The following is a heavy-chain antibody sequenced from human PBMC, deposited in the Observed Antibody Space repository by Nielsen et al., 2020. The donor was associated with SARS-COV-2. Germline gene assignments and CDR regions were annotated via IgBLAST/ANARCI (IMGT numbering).Heavy chain of an antibody. V-gene: IGHV4-31*03. Sequence: SETLSLTCTVSGDSITIIGSYWTWIRQHPGKGLEWIGYIYYSGSTYYNPSLKSRVTISVDTSKNQFSLKLSSVTAADTAVYYCARFHVPEPHYYGSGSSNYYYGMDVWGQGTTVTVSS. CDR2: IYYSGST. CDR1: GDSITIIGSY. J-gene: IGHJ6*02. CDR3: ARFHVPEPHYYGSGSSNYYYGMDV. D-gene: IGHD3-10*01.